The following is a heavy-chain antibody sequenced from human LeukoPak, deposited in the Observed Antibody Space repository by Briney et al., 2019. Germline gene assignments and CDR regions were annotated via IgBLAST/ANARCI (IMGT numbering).Heavy chain of an antibody. D-gene: IGHD5-24*01. Sequence: ASVKASCKASGYTFTSYDINWVRQATGQGLEWMGWMNPNSGNTGYAQKFQGRVTITRNTSISTAYMELSSLRSEDTAVYYCARGRGYKRAFDIWGQGTMVTVSS. CDR2: MNPNSGNT. CDR1: GYTFTSYD. V-gene: IGHV1-8*03. CDR3: ARGRGYKRAFDI. J-gene: IGHJ3*02.